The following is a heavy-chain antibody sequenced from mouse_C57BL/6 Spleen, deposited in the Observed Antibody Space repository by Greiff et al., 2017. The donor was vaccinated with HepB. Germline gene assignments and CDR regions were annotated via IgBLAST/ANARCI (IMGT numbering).Heavy chain of an antibody. V-gene: IGHV5-16*01. D-gene: IGHD1-1*01. CDR3: ARDKDYYGSSYYAMDY. CDR1: GFTFSDYY. J-gene: IGHJ4*01. Sequence: EVKLMESEGGLVQPGSSMKLSCTASGFTFSDYYMAWVRQVPEKGLEWVANINYDGSSTYYLDSLKSRFIISRDNAKNILYLQMSSLKSEDTATYYCARDKDYYGSSYYAMDYWGQGTSVTVSS. CDR2: INYDGSST.